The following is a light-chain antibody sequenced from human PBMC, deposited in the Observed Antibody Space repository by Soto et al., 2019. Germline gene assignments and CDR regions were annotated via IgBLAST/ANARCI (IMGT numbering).Light chain of an antibody. CDR1: SSDVGGYNY. CDR2: DVS. V-gene: IGLV2-11*01. CDR3: CSYAGSYTLV. J-gene: IGLJ2*01. Sequence: QSVLTQPRSVSGSPGQSVTISCTGTSSDVGGYNYVSWYQQHPGKAPKLMIYDVSKRPSGVPDRFSGSKSGNTASLTISGLQAEDEADYYCCSYAGSYTLVFGGGTKRTGL.